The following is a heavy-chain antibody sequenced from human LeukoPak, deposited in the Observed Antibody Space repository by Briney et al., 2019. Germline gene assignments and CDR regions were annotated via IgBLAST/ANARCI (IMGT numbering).Heavy chain of an antibody. CDR3: AKDPNGDYVGAFDS. CDR2: IGGGGGSI. Sequence: GGSLRLSCAASGFTFSSYAMIWVRQAPGKGLEWVSAIGGGGGSIHYAESVKGRFTISRDNSKNTLFLQMSSLRADDTAVYYCAKDPNGDYVGAFDSWGQGTMVSVSS. J-gene: IGHJ3*01. D-gene: IGHD4-17*01. CDR1: GFTFSSYA. V-gene: IGHV3-23*01.